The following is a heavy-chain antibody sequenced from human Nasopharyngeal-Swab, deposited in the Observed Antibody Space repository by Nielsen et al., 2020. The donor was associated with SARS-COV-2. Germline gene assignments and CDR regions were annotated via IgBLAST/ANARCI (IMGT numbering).Heavy chain of an antibody. D-gene: IGHD6-13*01. CDR2: IDPSDSYT. J-gene: IGHJ6*02. V-gene: IGHV5-10-1*01. CDR3: ASPTIAAGSMDV. Sequence: GESLKISCKGSGYSFTSYWISWVRQMPGKGLEWVGRIDPSDSYTNYSPSFQGHVTISADKSISTAYLQWSSLKASDTAMYYCASPTIAAGSMDVWGQGTTVTVSS. CDR1: GYSFTSYW.